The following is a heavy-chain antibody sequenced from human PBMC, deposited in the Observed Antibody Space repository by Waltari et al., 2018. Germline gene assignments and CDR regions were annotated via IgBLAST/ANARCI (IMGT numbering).Heavy chain of an antibody. J-gene: IGHJ4*02. Sequence: QVQLVESGGGVVQPGRSLRLSCAASGFTFSSYGMHWVRQAPGKGMEWAAVIWYDGSNKYYADSVKGRFTISRDNSKNTLYLQMNSLRAEDTAVYYCAKDTREYYDFWSGYYTGYYFDYWGQGTLVTVSS. D-gene: IGHD3-3*01. CDR2: IWYDGSNK. V-gene: IGHV3-33*06. CDR1: GFTFSSYG. CDR3: AKDTREYYDFWSGYYTGYYFDY.